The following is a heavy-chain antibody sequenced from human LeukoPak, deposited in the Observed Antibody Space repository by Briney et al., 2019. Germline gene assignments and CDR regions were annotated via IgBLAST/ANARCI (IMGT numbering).Heavy chain of an antibody. Sequence: GRSLRLSCAASGFTFSSYGMHWVRQAPGKGLEWVAVIWYDGSNKYYADSVKGRFTISRDNSKNTLYLQMNSLRAEDTAVYYCARDDDDFWSGYYTVHAFDIWGQGTMVTVST. CDR1: GFTFSSYG. D-gene: IGHD3-3*01. CDR2: IWYDGSNK. J-gene: IGHJ3*02. V-gene: IGHV3-33*01. CDR3: ARDDDDFWSGYYTVHAFDI.